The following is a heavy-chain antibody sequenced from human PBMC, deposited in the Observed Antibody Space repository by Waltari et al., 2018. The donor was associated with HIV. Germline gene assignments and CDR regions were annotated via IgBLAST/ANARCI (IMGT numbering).Heavy chain of an antibody. Sequence: QVHLEQWGTGLLRPSETLSLTCAVYGGSFSGYYWSWIRQSPGRGLEWIGEVNHVGRTNYSRSRNGRVTVSVDTSKNQFSLTMRSVTAADTAVYYCARDSAPGLAVDDDDGEFFYYGLDVWGQGTTVTVSS. J-gene: IGHJ6*01. CDR3: ARDSAPGLAVDDDDGEFFYYGLDV. D-gene: IGHD4-17*01. V-gene: IGHV4-34*01. CDR2: VNHVGRT. CDR1: GGSFSGYY.